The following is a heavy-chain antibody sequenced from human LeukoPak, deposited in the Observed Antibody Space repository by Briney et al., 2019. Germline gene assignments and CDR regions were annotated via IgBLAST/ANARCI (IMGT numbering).Heavy chain of an antibody. J-gene: IGHJ4*02. Sequence: SETLSLTCAVYGGSFSGYYWSWIRQPPGEGLEWIGETNHSGSTNYNPSLKSRVTISVDTSKNQFSLKLSSVTAADTAVYYCARDLRTYDSSGYYHGYWGQGTLVTVSS. V-gene: IGHV4-34*01. CDR2: TNHSGST. CDR3: ARDLRTYDSSGYYHGY. D-gene: IGHD3-22*01. CDR1: GGSFSGYY.